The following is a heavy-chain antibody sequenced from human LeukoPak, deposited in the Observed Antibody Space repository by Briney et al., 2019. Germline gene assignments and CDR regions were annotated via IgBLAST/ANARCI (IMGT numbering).Heavy chain of an antibody. CDR2: VNPNSGNT. J-gene: IGHJ6*03. CDR1: GYTFTSYD. V-gene: IGHV1-8*01. CDR3: ARGYSGYDSSDYYYYYMDV. D-gene: IGHD5-12*01. Sequence: ASVKVSCKASGYTFTSYDINWVRQATGQGLEWMGWVNPNSGNTGYAQKFQGRVTMTRNTSISTAYMELSSLRSEDTAVYYCARGYSGYDSSDYYYYYMDVWGKGTTVTVSS.